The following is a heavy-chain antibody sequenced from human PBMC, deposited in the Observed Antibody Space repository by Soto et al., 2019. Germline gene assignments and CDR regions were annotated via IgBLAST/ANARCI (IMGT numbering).Heavy chain of an antibody. D-gene: IGHD3-3*01. J-gene: IGHJ3*02. CDR2: ISGSGGNT. CDR3: AKGPFVYDFLI. Sequence: EVQLLESGGGLVQPGGSLRLSCAAPGFTFSSYAMSWVRQAPGKGPEWVSAISGSGGNTYYADYVKGPFTISSDNPKNTLYLQMNSLRAEDTAVYWCAKGPFVYDFLIWGQGTMVTVSS. CDR1: GFTFSSYA. V-gene: IGHV3-23*01.